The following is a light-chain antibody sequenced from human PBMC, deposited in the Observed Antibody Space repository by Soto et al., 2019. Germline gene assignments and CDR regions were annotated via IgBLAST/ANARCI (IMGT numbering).Light chain of an antibody. V-gene: IGKV3-20*01. CDR1: QSVSSSY. CDR2: GAS. CDR3: QQYGSSPPWT. Sequence: EIVLTQSPGTLSLSPGERATLSCRASQSVSSSYLAWYQQKPGQAPRLLIYGASSRATAIPDRFSGSGSGTDFTLTISRLEPEAFAVYYCQQYGSSPPWTFGQGTTVEIK. J-gene: IGKJ1*01.